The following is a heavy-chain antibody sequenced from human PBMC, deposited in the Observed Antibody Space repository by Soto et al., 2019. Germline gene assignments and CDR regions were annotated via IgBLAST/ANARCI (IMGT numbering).Heavy chain of an antibody. CDR2: IYYSGST. Sequence: PSETLSLTCTVSGGSISSYYWSWIRQPPGKGLEWIGYIYYSGSTNNNPSLKSRVTISVDTSKNQLSLKLSSVTAADTAVNYCTRAGGYSYRGTYYKWGQEPLFTVSS. D-gene: IGHD5-18*01. J-gene: IGHJ4*02. CDR1: GGSISSYY. V-gene: IGHV4-59*01. CDR3: TRAGGYSYRGTYYK.